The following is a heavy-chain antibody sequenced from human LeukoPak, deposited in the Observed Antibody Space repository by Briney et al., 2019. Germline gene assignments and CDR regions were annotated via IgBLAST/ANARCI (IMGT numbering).Heavy chain of an antibody. CDR1: GVSISGYY. CDR3: AKVSDRDSSGYYWGFEY. Sequence: KTSETLSLTCTVSGVSISGYYWSWIRQPPGKGLECIGYIYYSGSTNYNPSLKSRVTISGDTSRNQFSLKLTSVTAADTAVYYCAKVSDRDSSGYYWGFEYWGQGTLVTVSS. CDR2: IYYSGST. V-gene: IGHV4-59*08. D-gene: IGHD3-22*01. J-gene: IGHJ4*02.